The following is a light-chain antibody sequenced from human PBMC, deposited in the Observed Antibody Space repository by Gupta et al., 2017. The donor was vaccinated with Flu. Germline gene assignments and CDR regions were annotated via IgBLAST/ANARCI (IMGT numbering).Light chain of an antibody. V-gene: IGLV7-43*01. CDR3: LVYDAGAVV. CDR2: STS. CDR1: TGPVTTASY. J-gene: IGLJ2*01. Sequence: TVVTPEPSLTVSPGGTVTLTCASSTGPVTTASYPNWFQQKPGQAPRALISSTSNKHSWTPARFSGSLRGGKAALTLSGVQPEDEADYYCLVYDAGAVVFGGGTRLTVL.